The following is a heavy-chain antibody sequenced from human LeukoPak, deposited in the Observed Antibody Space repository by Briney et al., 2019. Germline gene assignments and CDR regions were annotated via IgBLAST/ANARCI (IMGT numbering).Heavy chain of an antibody. CDR1: GFTFSNYW. J-gene: IGHJ4*02. CDR3: ARDPYYYDSSGYFV. V-gene: IGHV3-7*01. D-gene: IGHD3-22*01. CDR2: IKQDGSEE. Sequence: GGSLRLSCAASGFTFSNYWMSWVRQTPGKGLEWVANIKQDGSEEYYVDSVKGRFTISRDNAKNSLYLQMNSLRAEDTAVYYCARDPYYYDSSGYFVWGQGTLVTVSS.